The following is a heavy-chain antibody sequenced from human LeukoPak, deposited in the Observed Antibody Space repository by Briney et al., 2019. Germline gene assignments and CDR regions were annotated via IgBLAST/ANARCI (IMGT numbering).Heavy chain of an antibody. V-gene: IGHV3-53*01. CDR1: GFTVSSNY. Sequence: GGSLRLSCAASGFTVSSNYMRWVRQAPGKGLEWVSVIYSGGSTYYADSVKGRFTISRDNSKNTLYLQMNSLRAEDTAVYYCARDVPCGGDCYWDYWGQGTLVTVSS. CDR2: IYSGGST. J-gene: IGHJ4*02. CDR3: ARDVPCGGDCYWDY. D-gene: IGHD2-21*02.